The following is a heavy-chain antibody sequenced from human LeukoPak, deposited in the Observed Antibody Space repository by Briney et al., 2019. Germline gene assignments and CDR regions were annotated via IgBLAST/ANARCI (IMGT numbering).Heavy chain of an antibody. V-gene: IGHV3-9*01. J-gene: IGHJ4*02. Sequence: GGSLRLSCAASGFTFDDYAMHWVRQAPGKGLEWVSGISWNSGSIGYADSVKGRFTISRDNAKNSLYLQMNSLRAEDTALYYCAKDRYYYDSGGYSVRLFDYWGQGTLVTVSS. CDR3: AKDRYYYDSGGYSVRLFDY. D-gene: IGHD3-22*01. CDR2: ISWNSGSI. CDR1: GFTFDDYA.